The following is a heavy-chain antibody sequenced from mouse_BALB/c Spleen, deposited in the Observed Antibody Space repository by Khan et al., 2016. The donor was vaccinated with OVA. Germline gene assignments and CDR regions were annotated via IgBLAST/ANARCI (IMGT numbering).Heavy chain of an antibody. CDR3: TRGAYNGLFAY. V-gene: IGHV14-3*02. Sequence: VQLQQSGAEFVKPGASVKLSCTAPGFNIKDTYMHWINQRPQQGLVWIGRIDPANGNVKYDPKFQDKATIAADASSNTAYLHLSSLTSEDTAVYYCTRGAYNGLFAYWGQGTLVTVSA. D-gene: IGHD2-10*01. CDR2: IDPANGNV. CDR1: GFNIKDTY. J-gene: IGHJ3*01.